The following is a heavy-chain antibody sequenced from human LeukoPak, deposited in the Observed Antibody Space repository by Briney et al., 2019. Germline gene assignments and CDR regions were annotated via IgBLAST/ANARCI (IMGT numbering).Heavy chain of an antibody. CDR1: GGSISSGDYY. CDR3: ARTSSGGYNWFDP. J-gene: IGHJ5*02. CDR2: IYYSGST. D-gene: IGHD6-19*01. V-gene: IGHV4-30-4*02. Sequence: SETLSLTCTVSGGSISSGDYYWSWIRQPPGKGLEWIGYIYYSGSTYYNPSLKSRVTISVDTSKNQFSLKLSSVTAADTAVYYCARTSSGGYNWFDPWGQGTLVTVSS.